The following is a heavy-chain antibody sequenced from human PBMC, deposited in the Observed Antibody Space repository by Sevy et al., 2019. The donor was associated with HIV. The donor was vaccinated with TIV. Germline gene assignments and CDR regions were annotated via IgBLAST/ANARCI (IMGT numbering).Heavy chain of an antibody. D-gene: IGHD2-15*01. CDR3: VIEVGGRGSY. CDR1: GFTFSTYW. Sequence: GGSLRLSCEASGFTFSTYWLTWVRQVPGKGLEWVTNISHDGSRKYSAYSAKGRFTISRDNAKNSVYLQMNSLRADGTAVYYCVIEVGGRGSYWGQGTLVTVSS. V-gene: IGHV3-7*03. CDR2: ISHDGSRK. J-gene: IGHJ4*02.